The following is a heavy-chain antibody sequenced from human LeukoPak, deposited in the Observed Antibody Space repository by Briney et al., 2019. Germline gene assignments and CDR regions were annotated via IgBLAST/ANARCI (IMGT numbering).Heavy chain of an antibody. CDR1: GFTFSSHA. J-gene: IGHJ4*02. D-gene: IGHD2-15*01. Sequence: GGSLRLSCAASGFTFSSHAMSWVRQAPGKGLEWVSAISGSGGSTYYADSVKGRFTISRDNSKNTLYLQMNSLRAEDTAVYYCAKVSRYIVVVVAATWEYFDYWGQGTLVTVSS. V-gene: IGHV3-23*01. CDR3: AKVSRYIVVVVAATWEYFDY. CDR2: ISGSGGST.